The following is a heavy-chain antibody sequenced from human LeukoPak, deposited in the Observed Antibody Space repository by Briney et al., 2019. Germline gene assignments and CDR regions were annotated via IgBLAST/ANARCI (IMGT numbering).Heavy chain of an antibody. CDR3: SKVGQLVFDY. CDR1: GYTFTNDY. Sequence: GASVKVSCKTSGYTFTNDYMHWLRQAPGRGLEWMGVINPGDGTTKYAQKFQGRVTMTRDTSTSTLYMELSSLRSEDTAMYYCSKVGQLVFDYWGQGTLATVSS. CDR2: INPGDGTT. J-gene: IGHJ4*02. V-gene: IGHV1-46*03. D-gene: IGHD6-6*01.